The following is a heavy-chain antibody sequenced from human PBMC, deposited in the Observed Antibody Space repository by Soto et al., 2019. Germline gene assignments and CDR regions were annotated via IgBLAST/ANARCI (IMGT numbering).Heavy chain of an antibody. J-gene: IGHJ4*02. Sequence: SVKVSCKASGGTFSGYAISWVRQAPGQGLEWMGEIIPMFGTSNYAQKFQGRVTITADESTSTAYMELSSLRSEDTAVYYCARGSCSSTSCYKEYYFDLWGQGTLVTV. CDR1: GGTFSGYA. CDR3: ARGSCSSTSCYKEYYFDL. V-gene: IGHV1-69*13. CDR2: IIPMFGTS. D-gene: IGHD2-2*02.